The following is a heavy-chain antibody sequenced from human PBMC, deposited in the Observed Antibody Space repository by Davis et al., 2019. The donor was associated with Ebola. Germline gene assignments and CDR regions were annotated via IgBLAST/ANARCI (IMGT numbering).Heavy chain of an antibody. CDR2: ISISSSYI. D-gene: IGHD5-18*01. CDR3: ARVESRPGYSYGNDYDYGMDV. V-gene: IGHV3-21*01. J-gene: IGHJ6*02. CDR1: GFSFSSYT. Sequence: GESLKISCAASGFSFSSYTMNWVRQAPGEGLEWVSSISISSSYIYYADSVKGRFTISRDNAKNSLYLQMSSLRAGDTAVYYCARVESRPGYSYGNDYDYGMDVWGQGTTVTVSS.